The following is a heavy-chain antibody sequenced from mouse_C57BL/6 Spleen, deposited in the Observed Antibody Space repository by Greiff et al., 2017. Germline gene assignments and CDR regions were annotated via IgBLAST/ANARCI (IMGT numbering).Heavy chain of an antibody. D-gene: IGHD2-3*01. Sequence: EVQGVESGGGLVKPGGSLKLSFAASGFTFSDYGMHWVRQAPEKGLEWVAYISSGGSTIYYADTVKGRFPISRDNAKNTLFLQMTSLGSEDTAMYYCARPGGYYDWYFDVWGTGTTVTVSS. J-gene: IGHJ1*03. CDR1: GFTFSDYG. CDR2: ISSGGSTI. CDR3: ARPGGYYDWYFDV. V-gene: IGHV5-17*01.